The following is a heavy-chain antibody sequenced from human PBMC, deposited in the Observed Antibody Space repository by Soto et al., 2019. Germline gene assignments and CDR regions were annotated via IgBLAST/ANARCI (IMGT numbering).Heavy chain of an antibody. J-gene: IGHJ5*02. CDR2: IYATGTT. CDR3: VRDGTKTLRDWFDP. D-gene: IGHD1-1*01. CDR1: GASISGFY. Sequence: QVQLQESGPGLVKPSETLSLTCTVSGASISGFYWSWIRKSAGKGLEWIGRIYATGTTDYNPSLKSRVMMSVDTSKKQFSLKLRSVTAADTAVXXXVRDGTKTLRDWFDPWGQGISVTVSS. V-gene: IGHV4-4*07.